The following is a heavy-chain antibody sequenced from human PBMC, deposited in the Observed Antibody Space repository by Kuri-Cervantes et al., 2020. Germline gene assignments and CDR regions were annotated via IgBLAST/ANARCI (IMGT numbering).Heavy chain of an antibody. D-gene: IGHD2-2*01. V-gene: IGHV3-9*01. CDR2: ISWNSGSI. J-gene: IGHJ1*01. CDR1: GFTFDDYA. Sequence: GGSLRLSCADSGFTFDDYAMHWVRQAPGKGLEWVSGISWNSGSIGYADSVKGRFTISRDNSKNSLYLQMNSLRTEDTALYYCAKGGYCSSTSCYDEYFQHWGQGTLVTVSS. CDR3: AKGGYCSSTSCYDEYFQH.